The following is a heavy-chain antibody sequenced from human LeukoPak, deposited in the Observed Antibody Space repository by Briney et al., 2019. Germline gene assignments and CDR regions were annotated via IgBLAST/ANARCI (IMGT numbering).Heavy chain of an antibody. D-gene: IGHD6-19*01. CDR1: GYTFTSYG. V-gene: IGHV1-18*01. CDR2: ISAYNGNT. J-gene: IGHJ5*02. CDR3: ARDGQQWLVDPSSWFDP. Sequence: GASVKVSCNASGYTFTSYGISWVRQAPGQGLEWMGWISAYNGNTNYAQKLQGRVNMTRDTSISTAYMELSRLRSDDTAVYYCARDGQQWLVDPSSWFDPWGQGTLVTVSS.